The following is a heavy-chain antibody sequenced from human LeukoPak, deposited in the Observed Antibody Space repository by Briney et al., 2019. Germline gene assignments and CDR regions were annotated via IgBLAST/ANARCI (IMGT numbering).Heavy chain of an antibody. CDR2: SGSP. V-gene: IGHV4-61*08. Sequence: SETLSLTCSVSGDSVSSAGYHWSWIRQARGKGLEWIGHSGSPSYNPSLKSRVMISIDTSKNQFSLKVSTVTAADTAVYYCTTYYVGEGGRGHWGPGTLVTVSS. J-gene: IGHJ4*02. D-gene: IGHD2-21*01. CDR3: TTYYVGEGGRGH. CDR1: GDSVSSAGYH.